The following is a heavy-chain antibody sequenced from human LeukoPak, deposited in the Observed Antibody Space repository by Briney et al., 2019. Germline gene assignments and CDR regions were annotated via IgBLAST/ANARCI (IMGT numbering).Heavy chain of an antibody. J-gene: IGHJ4*02. CDR2: FDPEDGET. CDR1: GYTLTELS. D-gene: IGHD2-15*01. V-gene: IGHV1-24*01. Sequence: ASVKVSCTVSGYTLTELSMHWVRQAPGKGLEWMGGFDPEDGETIYAQKFQGRVTMTEDTSTDTAYMELSSLRSEDTAVYYCATDSHCSGGSCYFHWGQGTLVTVSS. CDR3: ATDSHCSGGSCYFH.